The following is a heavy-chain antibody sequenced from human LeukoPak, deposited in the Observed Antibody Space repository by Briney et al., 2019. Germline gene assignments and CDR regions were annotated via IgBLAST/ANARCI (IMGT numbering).Heavy chain of an antibody. Sequence: ASVKVSCKASGYTFTNYALHWVRQAPGQRLEWMAWINTGNGNTKYSQKFQGRVTITRATSASTAYMELSSLRSEDTAVYYCARVGYSGYDSRPVFNYWGQGTLVTVSS. V-gene: IGHV1-3*04. CDR2: INTGNGNT. J-gene: IGHJ4*02. CDR1: GYTFTNYA. D-gene: IGHD5-12*01. CDR3: ARVGYSGYDSRPVFNY.